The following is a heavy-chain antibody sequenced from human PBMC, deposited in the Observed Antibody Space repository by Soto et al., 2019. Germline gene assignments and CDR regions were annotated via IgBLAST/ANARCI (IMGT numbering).Heavy chain of an antibody. D-gene: IGHD3-3*01. Sequence: PGLSLKISCKGSGYNFAGYWIAWVRQMPGKGLELMGIIYPSDSDTRYRPSFQGQVTISADKSISSAYLQWSSLRASDTAMYYCARGGVSTRTFDYWGQGTPVTVSS. J-gene: IGHJ4*02. CDR3: ARGGVSTRTFDY. CDR2: IYPSDSDT. CDR1: GYNFAGYW. V-gene: IGHV5-51*01.